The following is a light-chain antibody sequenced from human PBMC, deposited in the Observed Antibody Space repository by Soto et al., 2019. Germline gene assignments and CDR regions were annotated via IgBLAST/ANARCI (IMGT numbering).Light chain of an antibody. CDR3: QQYKDYVYT. CDR1: QTVERW. V-gene: IGKV1-5*01. Sequence: GDRVIITCRASQTVERWMAWYQQKPGKAPKLLISDVSTLERGVPSRFSGSGSATEFTLTIIGLQPDDFATYYCQQYKDYVYTFGQGTKVDIK. J-gene: IGKJ2*01. CDR2: DVS.